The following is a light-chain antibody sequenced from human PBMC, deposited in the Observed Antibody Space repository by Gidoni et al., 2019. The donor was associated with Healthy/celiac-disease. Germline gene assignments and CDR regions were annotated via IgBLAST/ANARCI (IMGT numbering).Light chain of an antibody. CDR1: SSDVGCYNY. CDR2: DVS. J-gene: IGLJ2*01. Sequence: QSALTQPASVSGSPGQSITISCTGTSSDVGCYNYVSWYQQHPGKAPKLMIYDVSNRPSGVSNRFSGSKSGNTASLTISGLQAEDEADYYCSSYTSSGTVVFGGGTKLTV. CDR3: SSYTSSGTVV. V-gene: IGLV2-14*03.